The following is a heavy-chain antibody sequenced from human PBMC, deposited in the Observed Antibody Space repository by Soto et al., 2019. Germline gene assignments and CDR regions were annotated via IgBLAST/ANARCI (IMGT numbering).Heavy chain of an antibody. V-gene: IGHV4-61*01. CDR1: GVSFSSGSYY. Sequence: SETLSLTCSVSGVSFSSGSYYWTWVRQPPGKGLEWIGYIYYNGITKYNPSLESRVTISIDTSNNQFSLKLISVTDADTAVYYCAREGRGYDYGLLDYWGQGTLVTVSS. D-gene: IGHD5-18*01. CDR2: IYYNGIT. CDR3: AREGRGYDYGLLDY. J-gene: IGHJ4*02.